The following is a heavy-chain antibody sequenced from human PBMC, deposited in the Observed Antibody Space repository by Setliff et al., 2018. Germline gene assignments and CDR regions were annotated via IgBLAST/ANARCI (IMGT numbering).Heavy chain of an antibody. J-gene: IGHJ4*02. CDR1: AYKFSNFW. Sequence: GESLKISCKGSAYKFSNFWVAWVRQMPGKGLEWIGIIDPGDSETRYSPSFQGQISISVDKSINTAYLHWSSLKASDTAMYYCARRDNYYDSTGYSYYFDDWGQGTLGTVSS. CDR3: ARRDNYYDSTGYSYYFDD. V-gene: IGHV5-51*01. CDR2: IDPGDSET. D-gene: IGHD3-22*01.